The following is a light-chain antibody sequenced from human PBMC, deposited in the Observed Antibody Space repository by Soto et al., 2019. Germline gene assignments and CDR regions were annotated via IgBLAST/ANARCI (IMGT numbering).Light chain of an antibody. CDR1: SSNIGAGYN. CDR3: QSYDSSLRIYV. J-gene: IGLJ1*01. Sequence: QSVLTQPPSVSGAPGQRVIISCTGSSSNIGAGYNVYWYQQLPGTAPKLLIYGNTNRPSGVPDRFSGSKSGTSASLAITGLQAEDEADYYCQSYDSSLRIYVFGTGTKVTVL. CDR2: GNT. V-gene: IGLV1-40*01.